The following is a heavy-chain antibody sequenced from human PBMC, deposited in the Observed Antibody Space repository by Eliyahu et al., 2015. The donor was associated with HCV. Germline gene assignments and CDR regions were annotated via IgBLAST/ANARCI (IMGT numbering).Heavy chain of an antibody. Sequence: LEWIGYIYYSGSTYYNPSLKSRVTISVDTSKNQFSLKLSSVTAADTAVYYCARAGRAEQLAAFGWFDPWGQGTLVTVSS. CDR2: IYYSGST. CDR3: ARAGRAEQLAAFGWFDP. D-gene: IGHD6-6*01. V-gene: IGHV4-31*02. J-gene: IGHJ5*02.